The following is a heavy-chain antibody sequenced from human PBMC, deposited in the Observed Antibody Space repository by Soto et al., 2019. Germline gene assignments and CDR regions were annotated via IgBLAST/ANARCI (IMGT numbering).Heavy chain of an antibody. D-gene: IGHD3-10*01. CDR1: GGSISSSSYY. CDR2: IYYSGST. V-gene: IGHV4-39*01. J-gene: IGHJ5*02. CDR3: AGTMVRGVIIAWDNWFDP. Sequence: SETLSLTCTVSGGSISSSSYYWGWIRQPPGKGLEWIGSIYYSGSTYYNPSLKSRVTISVDTSKNQFSLKLSSVTAADTAVYYCAGTMVRGVIIAWDNWFDPWGQGTLVTVSS.